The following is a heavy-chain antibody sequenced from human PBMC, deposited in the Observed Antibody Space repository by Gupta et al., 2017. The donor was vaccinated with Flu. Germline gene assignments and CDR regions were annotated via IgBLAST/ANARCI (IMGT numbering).Heavy chain of an antibody. Sequence: EVQLLESGGGLVPPGGSLRLSCAASGFTFSNYAMNWVRQAPGKGLEWVSGISGSGYNTYYADSVRGRFTISRDNSKNTLYLQSNSLRTEDTAMYYCAKDLAHLEGFECWGQGTLVTVSS. D-gene: IGHD5-24*01. CDR2: ISGSGYNT. V-gene: IGHV3-23*01. CDR3: AKDLAHLEGFEC. CDR1: GFTFSNYA. J-gene: IGHJ4*02.